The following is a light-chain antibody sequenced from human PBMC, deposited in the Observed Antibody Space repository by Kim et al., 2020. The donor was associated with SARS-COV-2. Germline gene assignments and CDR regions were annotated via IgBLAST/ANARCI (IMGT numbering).Light chain of an antibody. J-gene: IGLJ3*02. CDR3: YSSTTSNTWV. CDR2: DVN. V-gene: IGLV2-14*01. CDR1: TSDVGGYNY. Sequence: QSALTQPASVSGSPGQSITISCAGTTSDVGGYNYVSWCQQHPGRAPKLIIYDVNKRPSGVSDRFSGSRSGNTASLTISGLQAEDEADYYCYSSTTSNTWVFGGGTQLTFL.